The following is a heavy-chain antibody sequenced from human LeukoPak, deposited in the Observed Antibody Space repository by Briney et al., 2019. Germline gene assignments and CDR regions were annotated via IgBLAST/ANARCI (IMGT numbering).Heavy chain of an antibody. Sequence: GGSLRLSCAASGFTFSSYSMKWVRQAPGKGLEWVSSISSSSSYIYYADSVKGRFTISRDNAKNSLYLQMNSLRAEDTAVYYCARRSLIVLMVYAVDDAFDIWGQGTMVTVSS. CDR1: GFTFSSYS. V-gene: IGHV3-21*01. CDR3: ARRSLIVLMVYAVDDAFDI. D-gene: IGHD2-8*01. J-gene: IGHJ3*02. CDR2: ISSSSSYI.